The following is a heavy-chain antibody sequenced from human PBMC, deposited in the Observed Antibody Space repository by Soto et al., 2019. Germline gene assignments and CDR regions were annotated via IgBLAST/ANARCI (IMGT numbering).Heavy chain of an antibody. CDR3: ARDDDYDDNGLDS. Sequence: QVQLVESGGGVVQPGRSLRLSCAASGFGFSSHGMHWVRQAPGKGLEWLAVIVRDGSEKFYADSVRGRFTISRDNSKNTLYLEMNSLRAEDTAVYYCARDDDYDDNGLDSWGQGILVTVSS. CDR1: GFGFSSHG. V-gene: IGHV3-33*01. D-gene: IGHD4-17*01. J-gene: IGHJ5*01. CDR2: IVRDGSEK.